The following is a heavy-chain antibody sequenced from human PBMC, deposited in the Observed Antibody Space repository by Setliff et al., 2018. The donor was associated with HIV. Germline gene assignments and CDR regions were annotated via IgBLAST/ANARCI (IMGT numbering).Heavy chain of an antibody. V-gene: IGHV3-74*01. Sequence: PGGSLRLSCAASGFTFSSYWMHWVRQAPGKGLVWVSRTNSDGSSTSYADSVKGRFTISRDNAKNSLYLQMNSLRAEDTAVYFCAKVDLELHGKFHYMDVWGKGTTVTVSS. CDR2: TNSDGSST. CDR1: GFTFSSYW. J-gene: IGHJ6*03. CDR3: AKVDLELHGKFHYMDV. D-gene: IGHD1-7*01.